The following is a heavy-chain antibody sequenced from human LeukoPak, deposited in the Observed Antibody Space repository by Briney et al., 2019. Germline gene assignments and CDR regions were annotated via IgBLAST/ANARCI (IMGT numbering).Heavy chain of an antibody. CDR2: IYYSGRT. CDR3: ARRGYGDQPFDY. CDR1: DGSISSSGYC. V-gene: IGHV4-39*01. Sequence: SETLSLTCTVSDGSISSSGYCWGWIRQPPGKGLEWIGSIYYSGRTYYNPSLKSRVTISVDMSKNQFSLKLTSVTAADTAVYYCARRGYGDQPFDYWGQGTLVTVSS. J-gene: IGHJ4*02. D-gene: IGHD4-17*01.